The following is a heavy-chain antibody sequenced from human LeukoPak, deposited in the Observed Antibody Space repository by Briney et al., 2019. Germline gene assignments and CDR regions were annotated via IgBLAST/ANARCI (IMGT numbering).Heavy chain of an antibody. D-gene: IGHD3-22*01. J-gene: IGHJ6*03. CDR2: IKQDGSEK. Sequence: QSGGSLRLSCAASGFTFSSYWMSWVRQAPGKGLKWVANIKQDGSEKYYVDSVKGRFTISRDNAKNSLYLQMNSLRAEDTAVYYCARDYYYDSSGYYYYYYMDVWGKGTTVTVSS. CDR3: ARDYYYDSSGYYYYYYMDV. V-gene: IGHV3-7*01. CDR1: GFTFSSYW.